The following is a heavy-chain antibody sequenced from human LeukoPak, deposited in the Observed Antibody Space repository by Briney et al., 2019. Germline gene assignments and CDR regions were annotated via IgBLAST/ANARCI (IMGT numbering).Heavy chain of an antibody. CDR2: ISISGTKT. CDR3: ANEIRPNDY. J-gene: IGHJ4*02. Sequence: GGSLRLSCAASDFDFSSHAMTWVRQAPGKGLEWVSAISISGTKTYYGDSVKGRFIISRDNYKNTLYLQMNSLRVEDTAVYYCANEIRPNDYWGQGTLVTVSS. D-gene: IGHD4-17*01. CDR1: DFDFSSHA. V-gene: IGHV3-23*01.